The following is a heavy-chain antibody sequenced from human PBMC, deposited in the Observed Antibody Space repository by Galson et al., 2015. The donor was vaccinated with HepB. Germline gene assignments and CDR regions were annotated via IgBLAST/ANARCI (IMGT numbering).Heavy chain of an antibody. CDR1: GFTFSNAW. V-gene: IGHV3-15*01. CDR3: TTGGVWFEFMYYYYGMDV. J-gene: IGHJ6*02. CDR2: IKSKTDGGIT. Sequence: SLRLSCAASGFTFSNAWMSWVRQAPGKGLEWVGRIKSKTDGGITDYAAPVKGRFTISRDDSKNTLYLQMNSLKTEDTAVYYCTTGGVWFEFMYYYYGMDVWGQGTTVTVSS. D-gene: IGHD3-10*01.